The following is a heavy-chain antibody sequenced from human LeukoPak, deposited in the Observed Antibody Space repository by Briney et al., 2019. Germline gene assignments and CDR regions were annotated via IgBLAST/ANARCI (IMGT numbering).Heavy chain of an antibody. D-gene: IGHD3-3*01. Sequence: GGSLRLSCAASGFTFSGYSMNWVRQAPGKGLEWVSSISSSSSYIYYADSVKGRFTISRDNSKNTLYLQMNSLRAEDTAVYYCAKIKGAVRVTYYDFWSGSPDNWFDPWGQGTLVTVSS. V-gene: IGHV3-21*04. CDR3: AKIKGAVRVTYYDFWSGSPDNWFDP. J-gene: IGHJ5*02. CDR1: GFTFSGYS. CDR2: ISSSSSYI.